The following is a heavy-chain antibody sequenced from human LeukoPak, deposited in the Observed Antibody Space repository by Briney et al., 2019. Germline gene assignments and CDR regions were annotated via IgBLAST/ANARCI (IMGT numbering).Heavy chain of an antibody. V-gene: IGHV1-18*01. D-gene: IGHD3-3*01. CDR2: ISAYNGNT. J-gene: IGHJ4*02. CDR3: ARDDFWSGYLDY. Sequence: ASVTVSCKASGYTFTSYGISWVRQAPGQGLEWMGWISAYNGNTNYAQKLQGRVTMTTDTSTSTADMELRSLRSDDTAVYYCARDDFWSGYLDYWGQGTLVTVSS. CDR1: GYTFTSYG.